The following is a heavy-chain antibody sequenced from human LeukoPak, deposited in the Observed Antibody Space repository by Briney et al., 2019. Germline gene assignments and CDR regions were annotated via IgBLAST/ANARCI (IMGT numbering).Heavy chain of an antibody. CDR1: GFTFNSFA. V-gene: IGHV3-23*01. D-gene: IGHD3-3*01. Sequence: PGGSLRLSCAASGFTFNSFALTWVRQAPGKGLEWVSSISGSGGSTYYADSVKGRFTISRDNSKNTLYLQMSSLRVEDTAVYYCAKDLQSDDFWSGTTFDYWGQGTLVTVSS. CDR2: ISGSGGST. CDR3: AKDLQSDDFWSGTTFDY. J-gene: IGHJ4*02.